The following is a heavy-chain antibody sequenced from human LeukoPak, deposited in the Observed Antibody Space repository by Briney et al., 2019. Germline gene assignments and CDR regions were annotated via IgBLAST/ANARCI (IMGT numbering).Heavy chain of an antibody. CDR2: IYYSGST. Sequence: SETLSLTYTVSGGSISSGGYYWSWIRQHPGKGLEWIGYIYYSGSTYYNPSLKSRVTISVDTSKNQFSLKLSSVTAADTAVYYCARSYSNYYYGMDVWGQGTTVTVSS. J-gene: IGHJ6*02. D-gene: IGHD4-11*01. V-gene: IGHV4-31*03. CDR1: GGSISSGGYY. CDR3: ARSYSNYYYGMDV.